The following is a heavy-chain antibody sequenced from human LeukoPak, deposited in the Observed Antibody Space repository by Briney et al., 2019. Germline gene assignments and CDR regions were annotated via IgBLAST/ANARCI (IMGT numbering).Heavy chain of an antibody. Sequence: GASAKVSCKASGYTFTGYYMHWVRQAPGQGLEWMGWINPNSGGTNYAQKFQGRVTMTRDTSISTAYMELSRLRSDDTAVYYCARSRLAMVSLDYWGQGTLVTVSS. V-gene: IGHV1-2*02. CDR1: GYTFTGYY. CDR2: INPNSGGT. J-gene: IGHJ4*02. CDR3: ARSRLAMVSLDY. D-gene: IGHD5-18*01.